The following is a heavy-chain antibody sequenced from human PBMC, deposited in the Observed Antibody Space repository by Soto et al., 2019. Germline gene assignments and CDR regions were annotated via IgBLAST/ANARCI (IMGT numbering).Heavy chain of an antibody. CDR3: ARRTTGSGWYPMFDL. V-gene: IGHV4-4*02. CDR1: GASFTSSHW. Sequence: QVQLQESGPGLVKPSGTLSLTCAVSGASFTSSHWWSWVRQPPGKGLEWIGEIYHTGSANYKPSLESRVTISVDKSKNQFSLILTSVTAADTAVYFCARRTTGSGWYPMFDLWGQGTLVTVSS. CDR2: IYHTGSA. J-gene: IGHJ4*02. D-gene: IGHD6-19*01.